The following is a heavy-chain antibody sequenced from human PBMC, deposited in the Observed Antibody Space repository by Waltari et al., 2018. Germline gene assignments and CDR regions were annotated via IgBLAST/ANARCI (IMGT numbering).Heavy chain of an antibody. J-gene: IGHJ4*01. CDR3: ARVVSLRRAYYFYY. D-gene: IGHD3-16*01. Sequence: EVQLVESGGGLVKPGGFLRLSCAASGFTFSSYSMNWVRQAPGKGLEWVSSISSSSSYIYYAASVNGRFTISRDNAKNSLYLQMNRLRAEDTAVSYCARVVSLRRAYYFYYWGPGTLVTVSS. V-gene: IGHV3-21*01. CDR2: ISSSSSYI. CDR1: GFTFSSYS.